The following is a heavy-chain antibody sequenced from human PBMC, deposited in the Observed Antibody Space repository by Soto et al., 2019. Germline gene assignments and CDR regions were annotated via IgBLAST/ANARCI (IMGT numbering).Heavy chain of an antibody. CDR2: IYYSGST. CDR3: ASLTIVAAGCYFDY. D-gene: IGHD5-12*01. CDR1: GGSISSYY. Sequence: SETLSLTCTVSGGSISSYYWSWIRQPPGKGLEWIGYIYYSGSTNYNPSLKSRVTISVDTSKNQFSLKLSSVTAADTAVYYCASLTIVAAGCYFDYWGQGTLVTVSS. V-gene: IGHV4-59*08. J-gene: IGHJ4*02.